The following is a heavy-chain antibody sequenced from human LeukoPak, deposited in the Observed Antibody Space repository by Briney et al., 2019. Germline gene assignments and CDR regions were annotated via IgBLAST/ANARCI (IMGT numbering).Heavy chain of an antibody. CDR2: IYDSGST. J-gene: IGHJ4*02. Sequence: PSETLSLTCIVSGGSISSYCWSWIRQPPGKGLEWIGYIYDSGSTKYNPSLKSRVTISVDTSKNQFSLKVTSVTAADTAVYYCARENNDYGGKKAFDYWGQGTLVTVSS. D-gene: IGHD4-23*01. V-gene: IGHV4-59*12. CDR3: ARENNDYGGKKAFDY. CDR1: GGSISSYC.